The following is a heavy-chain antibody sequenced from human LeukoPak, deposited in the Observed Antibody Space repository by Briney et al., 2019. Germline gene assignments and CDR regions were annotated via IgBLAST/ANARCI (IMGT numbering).Heavy chain of an antibody. J-gene: IGHJ3*02. D-gene: IGHD6-6*01. CDR2: TYYSGST. V-gene: IGHV4-39*01. Sequence: SETLSLTCTISGGSISSYYWNWIRQPPGKGLEWIGSTYYSGSTYYNPSLKSRVTISVDTSKNQFSLKLSSVTAADTAVYYCARHGYSSSSGAFDIWGQGTMVTVSS. CDR3: ARHGYSSSSGAFDI. CDR1: GGSISSYY.